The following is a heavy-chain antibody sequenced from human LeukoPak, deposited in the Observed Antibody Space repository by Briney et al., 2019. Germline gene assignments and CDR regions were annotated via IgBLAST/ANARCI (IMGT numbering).Heavy chain of an antibody. CDR3: ARGWLVVHSSGYYNIDY. J-gene: IGHJ4*02. CDR2: INPSDGTT. CDR1: GYTLTSYY. Sequence: ASVKVSCMASGYTLTSYYMHWVRQVPGQGLEWTGIINPSDGTTRYAQKFQGRVTMTRDTSTSTVYMELSSLRSEDTAVYYCARGWLVVHSSGYYNIDYWGQGTLVTASS. V-gene: IGHV1-46*01. D-gene: IGHD3-22*01.